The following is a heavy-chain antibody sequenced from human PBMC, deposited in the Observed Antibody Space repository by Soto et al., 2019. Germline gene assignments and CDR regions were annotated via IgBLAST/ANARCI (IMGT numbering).Heavy chain of an antibody. D-gene: IGHD3-3*01. CDR3: ARAPHFWSGYSGGYGMDV. CDR1: GYTFTGYY. J-gene: IGHJ6*02. V-gene: IGHV1-2*04. Sequence: QVQLVQYGAEVKKPGASVKVSCKASGYTFTGYYMHWVRQAPGQGLEWMGWINANSGGTNYEQKFQGWVTMTRDTSISTAYMELSRLRSDDTAVYYCARAPHFWSGYSGGYGMDVWGQGTTVTVSS. CDR2: INANSGGT.